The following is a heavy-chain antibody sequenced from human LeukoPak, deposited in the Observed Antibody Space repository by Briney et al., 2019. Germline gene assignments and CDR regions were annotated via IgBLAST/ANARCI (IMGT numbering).Heavy chain of an antibody. CDR1: GFTFSSYS. J-gene: IGHJ4*02. CDR2: ISSSSSTI. Sequence: GGSLRLSCAASGFTFSSYSMNWVRQAPGKGLEWVSYISSSSSTIYYADSVKGRFTISRDNAKNSLYLQMNSLRAEDTAVYYCARGPYTNGHYFDYWGQGTLATVSS. CDR3: ARGPYTNGHYFDY. V-gene: IGHV3-48*01. D-gene: IGHD6-19*01.